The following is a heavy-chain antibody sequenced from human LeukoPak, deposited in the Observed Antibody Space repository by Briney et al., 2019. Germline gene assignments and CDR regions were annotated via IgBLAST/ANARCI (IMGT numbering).Heavy chain of an antibody. Sequence: SGTLSLTCTVSGGSISSYYWSWIRQPPGKGLEWIGYIYYSGSTNYNPSLKSRVTISVDTSKNQFSLKLSSVTAADTAVYYCARHMRVPMVRGVIGGFDYWGQGTLVTVSS. D-gene: IGHD3-10*01. CDR1: GGSISSYY. V-gene: IGHV4-59*08. CDR2: IYYSGST. J-gene: IGHJ4*02. CDR3: ARHMRVPMVRGVIGGFDY.